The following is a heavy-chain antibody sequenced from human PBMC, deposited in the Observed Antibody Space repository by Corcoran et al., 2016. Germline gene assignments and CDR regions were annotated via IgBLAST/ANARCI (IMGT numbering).Heavy chain of an antibody. Sequence: EVQLVESGGGLIQPGGSLRLSCAASGFTVSSNYMSWVRQAPGKGLEWVSVIYSGGSTYYADSVKGRFTISRDNSKNTLYLQMNSLRAEDTAVYYCARGRYYDSSGAFDIWGQGTMVTVSS. D-gene: IGHD3-22*01. CDR3: ARGRYYDSSGAFDI. CDR2: IYSGGST. CDR1: GFTVSSNY. V-gene: IGHV3-53*01. J-gene: IGHJ3*02.